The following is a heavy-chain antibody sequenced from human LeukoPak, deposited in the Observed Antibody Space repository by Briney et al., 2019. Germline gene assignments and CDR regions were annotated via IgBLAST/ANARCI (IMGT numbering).Heavy chain of an antibody. Sequence: SETLSLTCTVSGGSISNYYWSWIRQPAGMGLEWIGRIYASGSTNYNPSLKSRVTMSVDTSNNQFSLNLSSVTAADTAVYYCAKTSARGAQFDYWGQGTLVTVSS. V-gene: IGHV4-4*07. D-gene: IGHD3-10*01. J-gene: IGHJ4*02. CDR1: GGSISNYY. CDR3: AKTSARGAQFDY. CDR2: IYASGST.